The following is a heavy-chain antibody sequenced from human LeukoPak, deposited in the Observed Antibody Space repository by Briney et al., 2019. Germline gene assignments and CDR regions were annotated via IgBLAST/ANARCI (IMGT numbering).Heavy chain of an antibody. J-gene: IGHJ3*02. Sequence: PGGSLRLSCAASGFTFSSYATHWVRQAPGKGLEWVAVISYDGSNKYYADSVKGRFTISRDNSKNTLYLQMNSLRAEDTAVYYCAKDSDDSSGYYYSSLSAFDIWGQGTMVTVSS. CDR2: ISYDGSNK. V-gene: IGHV3-30-3*01. D-gene: IGHD3-22*01. CDR1: GFTFSSYA. CDR3: AKDSDDSSGYYYSSLSAFDI.